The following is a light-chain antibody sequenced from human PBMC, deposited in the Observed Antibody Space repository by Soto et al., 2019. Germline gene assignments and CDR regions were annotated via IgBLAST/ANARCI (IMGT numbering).Light chain of an antibody. CDR1: SSDVGGYNY. J-gene: IGLJ2*01. CDR2: DVS. Sequence: QSVLTQPASVSGSPGQSITISCTGTSSDVGGYNYVSWYQQHPGKAHKLMIYDVSNRPSGVSNSFSGSKSGNTASLTISGLQAEDEADYYCSSYTSSSVVFGGGTQLTVL. CDR3: SSYTSSSVV. V-gene: IGLV2-14*01.